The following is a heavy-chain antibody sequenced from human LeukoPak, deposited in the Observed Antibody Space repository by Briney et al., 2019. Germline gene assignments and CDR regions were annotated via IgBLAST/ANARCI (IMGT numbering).Heavy chain of an antibody. V-gene: IGHV3-53*01. CDR1: AFTFSSYA. CDR2: IYSGGST. D-gene: IGHD3-16*01. Sequence: GGSPRLSCAASAFTFSSYAMSWVRQAPGKGLEWVSVIYSGGSTYYADSVKGRFTISRDNSKNTLYLQMNSLRAEDTAVYYCAREGGLNAFDIWGQGTMVTVSS. J-gene: IGHJ3*02. CDR3: AREGGLNAFDI.